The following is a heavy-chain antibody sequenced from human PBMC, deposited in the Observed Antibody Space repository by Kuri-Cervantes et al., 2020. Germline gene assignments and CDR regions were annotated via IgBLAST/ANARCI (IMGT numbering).Heavy chain of an antibody. CDR1: GFTFDDYA. CDR2: ISWNSGSI. Sequence: GGSLRLSCAASGFTFDDYAMHWVRQAPGKGLEWVSGISWNSGSIGYADSVKGRFTISRDNAKNSLYLQMNSLRAEDTALYYCAKDMTGIARYFFDYWGQGTLVTVSS. V-gene: IGHV3-9*01. J-gene: IGHJ4*02. CDR3: AKDMTGIARYFFDY. D-gene: IGHD6-13*01.